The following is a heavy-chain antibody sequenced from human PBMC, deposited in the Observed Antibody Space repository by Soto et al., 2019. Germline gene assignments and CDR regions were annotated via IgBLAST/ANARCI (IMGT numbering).Heavy chain of an antibody. CDR1: GGSISSSSYY. CDR3: ASGGWFGYYFDY. CDR2: IYYTGST. Sequence: PSETLSLTCSFSGGSISSSSYYLGWIRQPPGKGLEWIGNIYYTGSTYYNPSLKSRVTISVDTSKNQFSLKLSSVTAADTAVYYCASGGWFGYYFDYWGQGTVVTVSS. D-gene: IGHD3-10*01. V-gene: IGHV4-39*01. J-gene: IGHJ4*02.